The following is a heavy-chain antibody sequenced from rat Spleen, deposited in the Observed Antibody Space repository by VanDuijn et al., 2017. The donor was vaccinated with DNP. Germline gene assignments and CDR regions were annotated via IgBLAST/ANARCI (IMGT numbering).Heavy chain of an antibody. D-gene: IGHD1-3*01. CDR2: ITGSGDTT. J-gene: IGHJ4*01. Sequence: EVQLVESGGDLVQPGGSLKLSCVASGFTLNNYWLTWVRQVPGKGLEWVASITGSGDTTNYLDSVMGRFTIIRDNAKNTLYLQMNSLRSEETATYYCARLWSSGAMDVWGQGTSVTVSS. V-gene: IGHV5-31*01. CDR3: ARLWSSGAMDV. CDR1: GFTLNNYW.